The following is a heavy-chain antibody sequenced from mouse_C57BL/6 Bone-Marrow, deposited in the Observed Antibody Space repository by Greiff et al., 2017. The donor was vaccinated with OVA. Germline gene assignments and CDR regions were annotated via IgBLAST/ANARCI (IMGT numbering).Heavy chain of an antibody. J-gene: IGHJ4*01. CDR1: GFSLTSYA. Sequence: VMLVESGPGLVAPSQSLSITCTVSGFSLTSYAISWVRQPPGKGLEWLGVIWTGGGTNYNSALKSRLSISKDNSKSQVFLKMNSLQTDDTARYYCARNEKIRCHYYAMDYWGQGTSVTVSS. V-gene: IGHV2-9-1*01. D-gene: IGHD3-2*02. CDR3: ARNEKIRCHYYAMDY. CDR2: IWTGGGT.